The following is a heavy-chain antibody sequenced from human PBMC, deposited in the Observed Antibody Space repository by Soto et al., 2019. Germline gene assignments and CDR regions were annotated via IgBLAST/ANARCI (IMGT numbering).Heavy chain of an antibody. J-gene: IGHJ5*02. V-gene: IGHV3-23*01. CDR1: GFSFSSYT. D-gene: IGHD1-26*01. CDR3: AKDRMGASGWFDP. CDR2: VSGNGGNT. Sequence: GGSLRLSCVASGFSFSSYTMNWVSQAPGKGLEWVSGVSGNGGNTYYADSVKGRFSISRDNSKNALYLQLNSLRAEDTAIYYCAKDRMGASGWFDPWGQGTPVTVSS.